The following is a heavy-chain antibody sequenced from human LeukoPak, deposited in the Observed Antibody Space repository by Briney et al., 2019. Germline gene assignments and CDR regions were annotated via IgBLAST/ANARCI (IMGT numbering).Heavy chain of an antibody. J-gene: IGHJ5*02. CDR3: ARALRITIFGVVIGAWFDP. CDR1: GYTFTNYY. Sequence: ASVKVSCTASGYTFTNYYMHWVRQAPGQGLEWMGWINPNSGGTNYAQKFQGRVTMTRDRSISTAYMEVSRLRSDDTAVYYCARALRITIFGVVIGAWFDPWGQGTLVTVSA. CDR2: INPNSGGT. D-gene: IGHD3-3*01. V-gene: IGHV1-2*02.